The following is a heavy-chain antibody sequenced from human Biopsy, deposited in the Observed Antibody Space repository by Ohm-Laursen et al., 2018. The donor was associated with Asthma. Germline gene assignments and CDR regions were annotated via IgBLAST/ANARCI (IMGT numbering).Heavy chain of an antibody. V-gene: IGHV1-69*04. J-gene: IGHJ4*02. D-gene: IGHD3-22*01. CDR2: ILIKFDNT. CDR3: ARSYDAGSYPVLGLDY. Sequence: ASVKVSCKASGGSFSNFAFSWVRQAPGHGLEWMGTILIKFDNTSHADKFQARVTITADKSTSTTYMELSRLRSEDTAVYYCARSYDAGSYPVLGLDYWGQGTLVTVSS. CDR1: GGSFSNFA.